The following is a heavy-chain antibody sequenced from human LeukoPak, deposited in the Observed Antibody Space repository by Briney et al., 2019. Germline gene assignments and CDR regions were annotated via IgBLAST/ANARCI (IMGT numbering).Heavy chain of an antibody. CDR2: INPSGGST. Sequence: ASVKVSCKASGYTFTNCYMHWVRQAPGQGLEWMGIINPSGGSTRYAQKFQGRVTMASDTSTSTVYMELSSLRSEDTAVYYCARDRKLANFFDYWGHGTLVTVSS. CDR1: GYTFTNCY. CDR3: ARDRKLANFFDY. V-gene: IGHV1-46*01. D-gene: IGHD1-14*01. J-gene: IGHJ4*01.